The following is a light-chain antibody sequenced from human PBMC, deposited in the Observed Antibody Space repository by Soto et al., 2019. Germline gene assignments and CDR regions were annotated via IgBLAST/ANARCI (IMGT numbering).Light chain of an antibody. CDR2: SNT. V-gene: IGLV1-44*01. Sequence: QSLLTQPPPASGTPGQTIAISCSGGSSNIGRHTVNWYQQLPGTAPRLLIYSNTQRPSGVPDRFSGSKSGTSASLAISGLQSEYEGDYYCAAWDDSLNGVVFGGGTKVTVL. CDR3: AAWDDSLNGVV. J-gene: IGLJ2*01. CDR1: SSNIGRHT.